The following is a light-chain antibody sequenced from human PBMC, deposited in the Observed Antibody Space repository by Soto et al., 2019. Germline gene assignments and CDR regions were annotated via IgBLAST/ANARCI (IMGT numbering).Light chain of an antibody. CDR3: QQYGSSPQT. CDR2: GAS. Sequence: EIVLTQSPGTLSLSPGERATLSCRASQSVSSSYLAWYQQKPGQAPRLLIYGASSRATGIPDRFSGSGSGTDFTLTISRLEPEDFAAYYCQQYGSSPQTFGQGTKGDIK. J-gene: IGKJ1*01. CDR1: QSVSSSY. V-gene: IGKV3-20*01.